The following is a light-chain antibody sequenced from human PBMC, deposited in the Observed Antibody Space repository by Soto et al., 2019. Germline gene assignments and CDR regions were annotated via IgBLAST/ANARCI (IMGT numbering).Light chain of an antibody. CDR2: GAS. CDR1: QNISSV. J-gene: IGKJ4*01. CDR3: QQSYSTPLT. V-gene: IGKV1-39*01. Sequence: IQTTHSPSCLCASVCYRFTMTYRSNQNISSVLNWYQQKPGKAPKLLIYGASTLERGVPARFSGSGSGKKFTLTIRRLQTEAFATYYCQQSYSTPLTFGGGTKVDI.